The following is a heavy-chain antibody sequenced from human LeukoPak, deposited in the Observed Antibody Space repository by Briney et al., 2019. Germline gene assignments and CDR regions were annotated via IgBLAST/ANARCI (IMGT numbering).Heavy chain of an antibody. CDR1: GSTVSSNF. Sequence: GGSLRLSCAASGSTVSSNFMNWVRQAPGKGLEWVSVIYSGGSTYYADSVKGRFTISRHNSKNTLYLQMNSLRPEDTAVYYCARDTGGLHYFDYWGQGTLVTVSS. CDR3: ARDTGGLHYFDY. CDR2: IYSGGST. D-gene: IGHD1-26*01. V-gene: IGHV3-53*04. J-gene: IGHJ4*02.